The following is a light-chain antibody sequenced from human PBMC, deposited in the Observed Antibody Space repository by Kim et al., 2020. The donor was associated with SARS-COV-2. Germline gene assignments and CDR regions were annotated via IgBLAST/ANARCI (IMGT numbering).Light chain of an antibody. CDR1: QDISNF. CDR3: QQYDNLRT. CDR2: EAS. Sequence: SASVRARVTITCKASQDISNFLKWYQQKPGKAPKLLIYEASTLQTGVPSRFSGSGYGTDFTFTIRSLQPEDFATYFCQQYDNLRTFGGGTKVDIK. J-gene: IGKJ4*01. V-gene: IGKV1-33*01.